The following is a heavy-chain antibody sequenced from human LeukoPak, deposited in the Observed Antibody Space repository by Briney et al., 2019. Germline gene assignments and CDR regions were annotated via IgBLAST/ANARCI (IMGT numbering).Heavy chain of an antibody. CDR1: GGFISSSSYY. D-gene: IGHD3-9*01. J-gene: IGHJ6*02. CDR2: FYYRGST. CDR3: ARTGYFDWSRHYGMDV. Sequence: SETLSLTCTVSGGFISSSSYYWGWIRQPPGKGLEWIGSFYYRGSTYYSPSLKSRVIISVDTSKNQFSLKLSSVTAADTAVYYCARTGYFDWSRHYGMDVWGQGTTVTVSS. V-gene: IGHV4-39*01.